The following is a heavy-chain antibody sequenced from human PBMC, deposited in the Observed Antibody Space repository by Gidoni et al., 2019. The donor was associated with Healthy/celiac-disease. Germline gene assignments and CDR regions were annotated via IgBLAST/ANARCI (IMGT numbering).Heavy chain of an antibody. J-gene: IGHJ3*02. V-gene: IGHV1-18*01. CDR3: ARSDREDIVVVPAAVAFDI. CDR2: ISAYNGNT. D-gene: IGHD2-2*01. Sequence: QVQLVQSGAEVKKPGASVKVSCKASGYTFTSYGISWVRQAPGQGLEWMGWISAYNGNTNYAQKLQGRVTMTTDTSTSTAYMELRSLRSDDTAVYYCARSDREDIVVVPAAVAFDIWGQGTMVTVSS. CDR1: GYTFTSYG.